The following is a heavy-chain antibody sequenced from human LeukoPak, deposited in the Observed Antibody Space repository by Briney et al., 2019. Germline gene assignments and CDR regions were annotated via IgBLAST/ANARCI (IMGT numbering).Heavy chain of an antibody. CDR3: AKEAVRKFDFDY. J-gene: IGHJ4*02. D-gene: IGHD1-14*01. V-gene: IGHV3-23*01. CDR2: ISGGGGGS. CDR1: GLILSNYA. Sequence: GGSLRLSCAASGLILSNYAMSWVRQAPGKGLEWVSSISGGGGGSYYADSVKGRFTISRDNSKNTLYLQTNSLRAEDTAVYYCAKEAVRKFDFDYWGQGTLVTASS.